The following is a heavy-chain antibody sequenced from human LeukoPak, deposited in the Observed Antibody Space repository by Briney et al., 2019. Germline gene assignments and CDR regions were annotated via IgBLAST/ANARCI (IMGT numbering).Heavy chain of an antibody. Sequence: GRSLRLSCAASGFTFSSYGMHWVRQAPGKGLEWVAVISYDGSNKYYADSVKGRFTISRDNSKNTLYLQMNSLRAEDTAVYYCAKDKVPAAYYYGMDVWGKGTTVTASS. V-gene: IGHV3-30*18. CDR2: ISYDGSNK. CDR3: AKDKVPAAYYYGMDV. J-gene: IGHJ6*04. CDR1: GFTFSSYG. D-gene: IGHD2-2*01.